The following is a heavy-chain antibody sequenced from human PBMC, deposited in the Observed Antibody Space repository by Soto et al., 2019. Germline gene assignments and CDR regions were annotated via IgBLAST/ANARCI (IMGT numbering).Heavy chain of an antibody. CDR2: IIPICGTA. J-gene: IGHJ5*02. CDR3: ARDGNGYYDFWRGSANWFDP. D-gene: IGHD3-3*01. Sequence: QVQLVQSGAEVKKPGSSVKVSCKASGGTFSSYAISWVRQAPGQGLDWMGGIIPICGTANYAQKFPGRVTITADQATSTPYMELSRLRSEDTARYYCARDGNGYYDFWRGSANWFDPWGQGTLVTVPS. CDR1: GGTFSSYA. V-gene: IGHV1-69*01.